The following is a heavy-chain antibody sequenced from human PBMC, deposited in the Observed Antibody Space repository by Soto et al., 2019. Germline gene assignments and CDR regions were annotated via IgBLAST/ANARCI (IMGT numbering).Heavy chain of an antibody. V-gene: IGHV3-23*01. D-gene: IGHD3-16*01. CDR1: GFTFSSYA. Sequence: GGSLRLSCAASGFTFSSYAMSWVRQAPGKGLEWVSAISGSGGSTYYADSVKGRFTISRDNSKNTLYLQMNSLRAEDTAVYYCAKDLGESESWQLVVHLDMDVWGKGTTVTVSS. CDR2: ISGSGGST. J-gene: IGHJ6*03. CDR3: AKDLGESESWQLVVHLDMDV.